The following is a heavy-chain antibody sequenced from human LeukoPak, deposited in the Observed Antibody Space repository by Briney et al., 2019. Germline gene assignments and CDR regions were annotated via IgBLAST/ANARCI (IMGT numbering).Heavy chain of an antibody. D-gene: IGHD6-13*01. J-gene: IGHJ4*02. CDR3: ARGRGAAAGTDH. V-gene: IGHV4-34*01. Sequence: SETLSLTCAVYGGSFSGYYWSWIRQPPGKGLEWIGEITHTGSTNYTPSLKRRVSISVDTSRNQFSLTLTSVTAADTAVYYCARGRGAAAGTDHWGQGTLVTVSS. CDR1: GGSFSGYY. CDR2: ITHTGST.